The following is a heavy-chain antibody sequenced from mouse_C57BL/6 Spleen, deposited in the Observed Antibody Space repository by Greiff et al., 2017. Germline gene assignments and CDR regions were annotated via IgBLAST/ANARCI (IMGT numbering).Heavy chain of an antibody. CDR1: GYAFSSYW. Sequence: VQLQQSGAELVKPGASVKISCKASGYAFSSYWMNWVKQRPGKGLEWIGQIYPGDGDTNYNGKFKGKATLTADKSSSTAYMQLSSLTSEDSAVYFCARRAAQATGGFDYWGQGTTLTVSS. CDR3: ARRAAQATGGFDY. CDR2: IYPGDGDT. V-gene: IGHV1-80*01. D-gene: IGHD3-2*02. J-gene: IGHJ2*01.